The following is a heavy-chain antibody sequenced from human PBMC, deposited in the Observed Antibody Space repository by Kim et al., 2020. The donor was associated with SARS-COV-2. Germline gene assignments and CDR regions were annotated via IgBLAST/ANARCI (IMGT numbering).Heavy chain of an antibody. D-gene: IGHD2-15*01. CDR3: ARGGVGAAPRYYYMDV. J-gene: IGHJ6*03. V-gene: IGHV4-34*01. Sequence: SETLSLTCAVYGGSFSGYYWSWIRQPPGKGLEWIGEINHSGSTNYNPSLKSRVTISVDTSKNQFSLKLSSVTAADTAVYYCARGGVGAAPRYYYMDVWGKGTTVTVSS. CDR2: INHSGST. CDR1: GGSFSGYY.